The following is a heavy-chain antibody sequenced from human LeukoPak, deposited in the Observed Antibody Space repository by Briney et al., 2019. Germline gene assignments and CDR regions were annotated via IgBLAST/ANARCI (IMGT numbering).Heavy chain of an antibody. J-gene: IGHJ4*02. CDR1: GFTFSSHA. V-gene: IGHV3-23*01. D-gene: IGHD5-18*01. CDR2: VGGSGGST. CDR3: AKRKRESYNYGYPDF. Sequence: GESLRLSCAASGFTFSSHAMSWVRQAPGKGLEWVSSVGGSGGSTFYADSVRGRFTISRDNSKNTLYLQMNSLRADDPAVYYCAKRKRESYNYGYPDFWGQGALVTVSS.